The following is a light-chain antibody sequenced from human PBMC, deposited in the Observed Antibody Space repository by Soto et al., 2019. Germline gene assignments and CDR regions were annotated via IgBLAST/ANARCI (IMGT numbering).Light chain of an antibody. J-gene: IGKJ5*01. CDR3: QQSYSTTRT. V-gene: IGKV3-20*01. CDR1: QSVSSRD. Sequence: VSTQSPGTLSLSPGERATVFCRGGQSVSSRDLAWYQQKPDQAPRLLIYGASSRATGIPDRFSGSGSGTDFTLTISSLEHEDFATYYCQQSYSTTRTFGQGTRLEIK. CDR2: GAS.